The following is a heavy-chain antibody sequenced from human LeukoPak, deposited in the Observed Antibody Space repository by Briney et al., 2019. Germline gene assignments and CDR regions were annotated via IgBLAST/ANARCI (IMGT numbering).Heavy chain of an antibody. Sequence: PGGSLRLSCAASGFTFSTHSMNWVRQAPGKGLEWVSYISTTGSTIYYADSVKGRFTVSRDNAKRSLYLQMNSLRNADTAVYYCARFTGYISSWHELDYWGQGTLVTVSS. J-gene: IGHJ4*02. V-gene: IGHV3-48*02. D-gene: IGHD6-13*01. CDR2: ISTTGSTI. CDR3: ARFTGYISSWHELDY. CDR1: GFTFSTHS.